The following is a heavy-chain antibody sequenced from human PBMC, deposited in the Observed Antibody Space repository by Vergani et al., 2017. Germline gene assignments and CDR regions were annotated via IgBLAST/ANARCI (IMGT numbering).Heavy chain of an antibody. J-gene: IGHJ5*02. CDR2: INPNSGGT. V-gene: IGHV1-2*02. CDR3: ARDFHVCTNGVCYIERGWFDP. D-gene: IGHD2-8*01. CDR1: GYTFTGYY. Sequence: QVQLVQSGAEVKKPGASVKVSCKASGYTFTGYYMHWVRQAPGQGLEWMGWINPNSGGTNYAQKFQGRVTMTRDTSISTAYMELSRLRSDDTAVYYWARDFHVCTNGVCYIERGWFDPWGQGTLVTVSS.